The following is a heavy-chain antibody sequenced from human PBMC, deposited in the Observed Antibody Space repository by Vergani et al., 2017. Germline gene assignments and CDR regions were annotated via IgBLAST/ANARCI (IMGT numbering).Heavy chain of an antibody. J-gene: IGHJ5*02. CDR3: ARDPRSSSWYGPVWFDP. D-gene: IGHD6-13*01. CDR1: GGTFSSYA. Sequence: QVQLVQSGAEVKKPGSSVKVSCKASGGTFSSYAISWVRQPPGQGLEWMGMIIPIFGTANYAQKFQGRVTITADASTSTAYMELSSLGSEDTAVYYCARDPRSSSWYGPVWFDPWSQGTLVTVSS. V-gene: IGHV1-69*13. CDR2: IIPIFGTA.